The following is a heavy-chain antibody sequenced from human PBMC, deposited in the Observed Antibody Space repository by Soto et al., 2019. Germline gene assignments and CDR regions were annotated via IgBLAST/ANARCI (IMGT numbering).Heavy chain of an antibody. J-gene: IGHJ6*02. D-gene: IGHD3-10*01. CDR3: ARDNGGDYGYYGMDV. CDR1: GSTFTRYS. Sequence: GGSLRLSCAASGSTFTRYSMNWVRQAPGKGLEWVSSISSTTNYIYYADSVKGRFTISRDNSKNTLYLQMNSLRAEDTAVYYCARDNGGDYGYYGMDVWGQGTTVNVSS. CDR2: ISSTTNYI. V-gene: IGHV3-21*01.